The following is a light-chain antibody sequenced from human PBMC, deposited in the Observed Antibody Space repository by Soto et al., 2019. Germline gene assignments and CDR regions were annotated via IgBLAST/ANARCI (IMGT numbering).Light chain of an antibody. J-gene: IGKJ4*02. CDR2: GAS. CDR3: QQYNNCPPLT. V-gene: IGKV3-15*01. CDR1: QSVSSN. Sequence: EIVMTQSPATLSVSPGERATLSCRASQSVSSNLAWYQQKPGQAPRLLIYGASTWATGIPARFSGSGSGTEFTLTISSLQSEDFAVYYCQQYNNCPPLTFGGGTKVEIK.